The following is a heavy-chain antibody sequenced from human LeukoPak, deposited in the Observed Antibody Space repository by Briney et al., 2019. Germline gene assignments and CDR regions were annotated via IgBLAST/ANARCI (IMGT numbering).Heavy chain of an antibody. D-gene: IGHD3-10*01. V-gene: IGHV3-23*01. CDR1: GFTFSSYA. CDR3: ATGKSFPMGQGRFNYFDN. J-gene: IGHJ4*02. CDR2: ISGSGGST. Sequence: GGSLRLSCAASGFTFSSYAMSWVRQAPGKGLEWVSSISGSGGSTNSADSVKGRFTISRDNSKNTLYLQMSSLRVEDTAVHYCATGKSFPMGQGRFNYFDNWGQGTLVTVSS.